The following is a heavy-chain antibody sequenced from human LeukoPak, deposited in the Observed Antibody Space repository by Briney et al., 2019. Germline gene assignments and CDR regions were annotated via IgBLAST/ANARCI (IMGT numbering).Heavy chain of an antibody. V-gene: IGHV4-4*09. CDR3: ARTDNNGYYFFDY. J-gene: IGHJ4*02. CDR2: IHTSGST. CDR1: GGSFRSYY. Sequence: SETLSLTCTVSGGSFRSYYWSWIRQPPGKGLEWIGYIHTSGSTNYNPSLKSRATISIDTSKNQFSLKLSSVTAADSAVYYCARTDNNGYYFFDYWGQGTLVTVSS. D-gene: IGHD3-22*01.